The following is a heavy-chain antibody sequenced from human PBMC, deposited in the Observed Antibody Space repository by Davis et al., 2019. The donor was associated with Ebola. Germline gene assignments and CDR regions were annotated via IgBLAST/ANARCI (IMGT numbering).Heavy chain of an antibody. Sequence: PSETLSLTCAVYGGSFSGYYWSWIRQPPGKGLEWIGEINHSGSTNYNPSLKSRVTISVDTSKNQFSLKLSSVTAADTAVYYCARAYCTGGVCYSYYYGMDVWGQGITVTVSS. CDR2: INHSGST. D-gene: IGHD2-8*02. CDR3: ARAYCTGGVCYSYYYGMDV. CDR1: GGSFSGYY. V-gene: IGHV4-34*01. J-gene: IGHJ6*02.